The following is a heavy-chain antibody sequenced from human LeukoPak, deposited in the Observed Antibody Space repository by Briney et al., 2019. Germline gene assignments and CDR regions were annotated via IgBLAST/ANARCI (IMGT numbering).Heavy chain of an antibody. J-gene: IGHJ4*02. CDR2: ISGSGGSR. D-gene: IGHD1-26*01. CDR1: GFTFSTYG. V-gene: IGHV3-23*01. CDR3: AKLREWELPDLFDY. Sequence: PGGSLRLSCAASGFTFSTYGMSWVRQAPGKGLEWVSGISGSGGSRFYTDPVKGRFTISRDNSKNTLYLQMNSLRAEDTAVYYCAKLREWELPDLFDYWGQGTLVTVSS.